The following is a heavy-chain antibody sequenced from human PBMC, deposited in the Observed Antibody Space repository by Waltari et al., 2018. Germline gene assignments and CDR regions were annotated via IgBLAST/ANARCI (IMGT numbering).Heavy chain of an antibody. CDR2: FDPEDGEG. Sequence: QVQLVQSEAEVMKPGASVNVSCKVSGNSIPESHVHWVRQAPGKGLEWMGSFDPEDGEGTYAQGVLDRVTMTEDRSTNTAYMELSSLRLEDTAVYYCATGGDYDEYALHYFRGLDVWGQGTTVIVAS. V-gene: IGHV1-24*01. CDR3: ATGGDYDEYALHYFRGLDV. J-gene: IGHJ6*02. CDR1: GNSIPESH. D-gene: IGHD4-17*01.